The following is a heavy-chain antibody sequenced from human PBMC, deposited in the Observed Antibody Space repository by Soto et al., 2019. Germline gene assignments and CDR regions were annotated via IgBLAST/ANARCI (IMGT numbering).Heavy chain of an antibody. CDR1: GDSISSGGYY. D-gene: IGHD4-17*01. CDR2: IYYSGST. CDR3: AREGGRGYGDHDY. V-gene: IGHV4-31*03. J-gene: IGHJ4*02. Sequence: QVQLQESGPGLVKPSQTLSLTCTVSGDSISSGGYYWSWIRQHPGKGLEWIGYIYYSGSTYYNPSLKSRVTISVDTSKNQFSVKLSCVTAADAAVYYCAREGGRGYGDHDYWGQGTLVTVSS.